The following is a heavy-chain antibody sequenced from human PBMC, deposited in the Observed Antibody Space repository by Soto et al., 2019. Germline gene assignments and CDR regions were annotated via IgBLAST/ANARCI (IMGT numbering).Heavy chain of an antibody. CDR1: GGSISSSSYY. V-gene: IGHV4-39*07. J-gene: IGHJ6*03. CDR3: ARGHSSSAINYYYYMDV. Sequence: SETLSLTCTVSGGSISSSSYYWGWIRQPPGKGLEWIGSIYYSGSTYYNPSLKSRVTISVDTSKNQFSLKLSSVTAADTAVYYCARGHSSSAINYYYYMDVWGKGTTVTVSS. CDR2: IYYSGST. D-gene: IGHD6-6*01.